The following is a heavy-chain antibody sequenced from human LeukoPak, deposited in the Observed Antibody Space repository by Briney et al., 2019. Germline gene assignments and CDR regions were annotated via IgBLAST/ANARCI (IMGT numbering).Heavy chain of an antibody. CDR2: ITWNSDAI. V-gene: IGHV3-9*01. J-gene: IGHJ4*02. CDR1: GFTFDSYA. Sequence: GGSLRLSCAASGFTFDSYAMHWVRQAPGKGLEWVSGITWNSDAIGYADSVKGRFTISRDNARNSLYLQMSSLRAEDTAVYYCARNYYFDYWGQGTLVTVSS. CDR3: ARNYYFDY.